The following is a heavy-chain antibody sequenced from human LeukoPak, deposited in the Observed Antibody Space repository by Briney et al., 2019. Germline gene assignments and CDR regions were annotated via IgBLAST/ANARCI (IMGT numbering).Heavy chain of an antibody. V-gene: IGHV3-74*01. Sequence: GGSLRLSCAASGFTFSSYWMHWVRHAPGKGLVWVSRINSDGSSTSYADSVKGRFTISRDNAKNTLYLQMNSLRAEDTAVYYCARHLSGVTGYTYGRGIDYWGQGTLVTVSS. CDR2: INSDGSST. J-gene: IGHJ4*02. D-gene: IGHD5-18*01. CDR3: ARHLSGVTGYTYGRGIDY. CDR1: GFTFSSYW.